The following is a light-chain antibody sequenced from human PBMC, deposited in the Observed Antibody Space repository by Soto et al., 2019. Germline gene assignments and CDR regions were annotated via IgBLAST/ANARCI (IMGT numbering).Light chain of an antibody. CDR3: AAWDDRLRGYV. CDR2: YSN. V-gene: IGLV1-47*01. J-gene: IGLJ1*01. Sequence: QSVRTKAASTSGTPGQRVTISCSRGTSNIGTNAVYWFQLLPGTAPKLLIYYSNHRPSGISDRFSGSKSGTSASLAISGLRPEDEADYYCAAWDDRLRGYVFATGTKVTV. CDR1: TSNIGTNA.